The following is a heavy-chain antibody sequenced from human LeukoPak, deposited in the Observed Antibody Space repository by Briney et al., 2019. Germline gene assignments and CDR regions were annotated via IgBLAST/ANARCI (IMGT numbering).Heavy chain of an antibody. D-gene: IGHD1-26*01. CDR1: GFSFSSYA. CDR2: ISGSGGST. CDR3: AKQVGATRSGWFDP. J-gene: IGHJ5*02. Sequence: GGSLRLSCAASGFSFSSYAMSWVRQAPGKGLEWVSAISGSGGSTYYADSVKGRFTISRDNSKNTLYLQMNSLRAEDTAVYYCAKQVGATRSGWFDPWGQGTLVTVSS. V-gene: IGHV3-23*01.